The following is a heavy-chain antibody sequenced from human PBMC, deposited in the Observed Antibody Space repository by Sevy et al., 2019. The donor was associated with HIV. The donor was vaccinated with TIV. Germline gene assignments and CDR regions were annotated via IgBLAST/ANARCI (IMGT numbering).Heavy chain of an antibody. CDR2: TSYNEGGE. CDR3: AKDTGSSGYDHYGLDV. CDR1: GFTFSNYG. V-gene: IGHV3-30*18. Sequence: GGSLRLSCVASGFTFSNYGTHWVRQAPGKGLEWVAITSYNEGGENYADSVKGRFTISRDNSKNTVYLQMYGLTTEDTGVYYWAKDTGSSGYDHYGLDVWGQGTTVTVSS. D-gene: IGHD6-19*01. J-gene: IGHJ6*02.